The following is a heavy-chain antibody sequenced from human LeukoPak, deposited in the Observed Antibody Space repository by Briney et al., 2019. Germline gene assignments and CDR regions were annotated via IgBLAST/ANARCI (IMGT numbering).Heavy chain of an antibody. D-gene: IGHD2-21*01. J-gene: IGHJ3*02. Sequence: ASVKVSCKASGGTFSSYAISWVRQAPGQGLEWMGGIIPIFGTANYAQKFQGRVTITADESTSTAYMELSSLRSEDTAVYYCARGHIVAPGVAFDIWGQGTLVTVSS. V-gene: IGHV1-69*01. CDR3: ARGHIVAPGVAFDI. CDR1: GGTFSSYA. CDR2: IIPIFGTA.